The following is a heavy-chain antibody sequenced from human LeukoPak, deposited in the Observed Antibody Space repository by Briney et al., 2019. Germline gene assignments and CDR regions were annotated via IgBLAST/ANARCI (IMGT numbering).Heavy chain of an antibody. V-gene: IGHV1-69*13. CDR1: GGTFISYA. J-gene: IGHJ6*02. D-gene: IGHD2-8*02. CDR2: IIPIFGTA. Sequence: SVKVSCKASGGTFISYAISWVRQAPGQGLEWMGGIIPIFGTANYAQKSQGRVTITADESTSTAYMELSSLRPEDTAVYYCARDRPTTGIRAWSPHYYYYGMDVWGQGTTVTVSS. CDR3: ARDRPTTGIRAWSPHYYYYGMDV.